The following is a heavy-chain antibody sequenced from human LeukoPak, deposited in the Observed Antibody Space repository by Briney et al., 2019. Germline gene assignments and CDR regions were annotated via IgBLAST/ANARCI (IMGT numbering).Heavy chain of an antibody. CDR2: ISSSSSYI. D-gene: IGHD6-19*01. CDR3: ARAHHPGSGWDFDY. J-gene: IGHJ4*02. CDR1: GFTFSSYS. Sequence: GGSLRLSCAASGFTFSSYSMNWVRQAPGKGLEWVSSISSSSSYIYYADSVKGRFTTSRDNAKSSLYLQMNSLRAEDTAVYYCARAHHPGSGWDFDYWGQGTLVTVSS. V-gene: IGHV3-21*01.